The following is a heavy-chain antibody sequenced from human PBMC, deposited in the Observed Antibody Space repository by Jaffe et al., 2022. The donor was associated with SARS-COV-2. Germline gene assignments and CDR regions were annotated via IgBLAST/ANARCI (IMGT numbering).Heavy chain of an antibody. CDR3: ARRRSSGWFDP. D-gene: IGHD6-19*01. J-gene: IGHJ5*02. CDR2: IYYSGST. CDR1: GGSISSSSYY. Sequence: QLQLQESGPGLVKPSETLSLTCTVSGGSISSSSYYWGWIRQPPGKGLEWIGSIYYSGSTYYNPSLKSRVTISVDTSKNQFSLKLSSVTAADTAVYYCARRRSSGWFDPWGQGTLVTVSS. V-gene: IGHV4-39*01.